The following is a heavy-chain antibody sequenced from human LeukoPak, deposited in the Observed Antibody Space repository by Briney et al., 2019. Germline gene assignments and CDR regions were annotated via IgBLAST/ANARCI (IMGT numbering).Heavy chain of an antibody. V-gene: IGHV4-39*07. CDR2: IYYSGST. Sequence: PSETLSLTCTVSGGSISSSSYYWGWIRQPPGKGLEWIGSIYYSGSTYYNPSLKSRVTISVDTSKNQFSLKLSSVTAADTAVYYCARDVRAVAGHHWFDPWGQGTLVTFSS. CDR1: GGSISSSSYY. D-gene: IGHD6-19*01. J-gene: IGHJ5*02. CDR3: ARDVRAVAGHHWFDP.